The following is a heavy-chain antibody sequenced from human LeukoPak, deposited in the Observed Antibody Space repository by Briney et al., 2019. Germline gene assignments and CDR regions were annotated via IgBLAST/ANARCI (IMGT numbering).Heavy chain of an antibody. CDR2: IYHSGST. Sequence: SETLSLTCAVSGGSISSSNWWSRVRQPPGKGLEWIGEIYHSGSTYYNPSLKSRVTISVGTSKNQFSLKLSSVTAADTAVYYCASRVYYYDSSGYYFRDWGQGTLVTVSS. D-gene: IGHD3-22*01. CDR1: GGSISSSNW. J-gene: IGHJ4*02. CDR3: ASRVYYYDSSGYYFRD. V-gene: IGHV4-4*02.